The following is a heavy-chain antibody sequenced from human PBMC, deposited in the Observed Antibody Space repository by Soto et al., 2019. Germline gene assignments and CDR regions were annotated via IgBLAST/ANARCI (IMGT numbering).Heavy chain of an antibody. CDR2: ISSSSSYI. V-gene: IGHV3-21*01. CDR3: ARETYYYDSSGYYYRYYFDY. Sequence: GGSLRLSCAASGFTFSSYSMNWVRQAPGKGLEWVSSISSSSSYIYYADSVKGRFTISRDNAKNSLYLQMNSLRAEDTAVYYCARETYYYDSSGYYYRYYFDYWGQGTLVTVSS. D-gene: IGHD3-22*01. CDR1: GFTFSSYS. J-gene: IGHJ4*02.